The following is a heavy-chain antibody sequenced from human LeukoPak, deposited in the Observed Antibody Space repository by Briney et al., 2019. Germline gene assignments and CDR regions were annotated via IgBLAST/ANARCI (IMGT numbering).Heavy chain of an antibody. D-gene: IGHD3-10*01. Sequence: GGALRLSCAASGFTFSSYWMSWVRQAPGKGLEGVANIKQDGSEKYYVDSVKGRFTISRDNAKNSLHLQMNSLRAEDTAVYYCARGFGFGEFYYFDYWGQGTLVTVSS. CDR3: ARGFGFGEFYYFDY. CDR2: IKQDGSEK. CDR1: GFTFSSYW. V-gene: IGHV3-7*01. J-gene: IGHJ4*02.